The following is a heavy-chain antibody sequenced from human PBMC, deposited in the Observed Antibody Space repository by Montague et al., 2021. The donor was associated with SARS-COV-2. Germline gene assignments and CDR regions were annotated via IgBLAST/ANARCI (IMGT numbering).Heavy chain of an antibody. J-gene: IGHJ3*02. CDR2: IHYSGTT. CDR1: GGSISRSSYY. D-gene: IGHD2-15*01. CDR3: ARGECGWLDAFDI. Sequence: SETPSHTCSVSGGSISRSSYYWDWIRQPPGKGLEWIGSIHYSGTTYYNPSLESRVTISVDTSNNQFYVKLTSVTAADTAVYFCARGECGWLDAFDIWGRGTMVTVSS. V-gene: IGHV4-39*01.